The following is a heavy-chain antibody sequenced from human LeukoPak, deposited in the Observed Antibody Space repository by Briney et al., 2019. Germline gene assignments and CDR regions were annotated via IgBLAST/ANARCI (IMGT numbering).Heavy chain of an antibody. J-gene: IGHJ4*02. Sequence: SETLSLTCTVSGGSISSYYWCWIRQPAGKGLEWIGRIYTSGSTNYNPSLKSRVTMSVDTSKNQFSLKLSSVTAADTAVYYCAASIAVAGFDYWGQGTLVTVSS. CDR1: GGSISSYY. CDR2: IYTSGST. V-gene: IGHV4-4*07. CDR3: AASIAVAGFDY. D-gene: IGHD6-19*01.